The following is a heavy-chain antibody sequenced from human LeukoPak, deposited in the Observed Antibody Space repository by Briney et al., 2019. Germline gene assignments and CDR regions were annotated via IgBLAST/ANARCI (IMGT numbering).Heavy chain of an antibody. CDR2: INHSGST. D-gene: IGHD6-6*01. CDR3: ARSLIRGASSSLDY. V-gene: IGHV4-34*01. CDR1: GGSLSGYY. J-gene: IGHJ4*02. Sequence: SETLSLTCAVYGGSLSGYYWSWIRQPPGKGLEWIGEINHSGSTNYNPSLKSRVTISVDTSKNQFSLKLSSVTAADTAVYYCARSLIRGASSSLDYWGQGTLVTVSS.